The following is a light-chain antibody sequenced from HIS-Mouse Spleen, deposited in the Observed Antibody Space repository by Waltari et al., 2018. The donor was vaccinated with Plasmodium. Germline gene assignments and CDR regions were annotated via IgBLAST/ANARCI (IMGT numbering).Light chain of an antibody. CDR1: QSISSW. CDR2: KAS. V-gene: IGKV1-5*03. CDR3: QQYNSYPWT. J-gene: IGKJ1*01. Sequence: DIQMTQSPSPLSASVRDRVTITCRPSQSISSWFACYQQKPGKAPKPLIYKASSLESGVPSRFSGSGSGTEFTLTISSLQPDDFATYYCQQYNSYPWTFGQGTKVEIK.